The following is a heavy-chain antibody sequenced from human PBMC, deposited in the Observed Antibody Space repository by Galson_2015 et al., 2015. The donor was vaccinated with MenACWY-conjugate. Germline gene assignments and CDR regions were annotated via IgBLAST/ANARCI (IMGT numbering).Heavy chain of an antibody. J-gene: IGHJ6*03. CDR2: ISDSGAAT. V-gene: IGHV3-23*01. Sequence: LRLSCAVSGFTFRQNAMSWVRQAPGTGQTGVAIISDSGAATHYIDSVKGRFTISRDNSKNTLYLQMSRLRAEDTALYYCAKDVYMDVWGKGTTVSVSS. CDR3: AKDVYMDV. CDR1: GFTFRQNA.